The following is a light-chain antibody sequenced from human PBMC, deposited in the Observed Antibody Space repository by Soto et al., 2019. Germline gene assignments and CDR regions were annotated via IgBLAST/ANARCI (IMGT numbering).Light chain of an antibody. J-gene: IGKJ1*01. CDR3: QQYNNWPPWT. V-gene: IGKV3-15*01. Sequence: EIVLTQSPVTLALSAVERATLSCMASQSVSNNYLAWYQQKPGQAPRLLIYGASTRATGIPARFSGSGSGTEFTLTISSRQSEDFAVYYCQQYNNWPPWTFGQGTKVDIK. CDR1: QSVSNN. CDR2: GAS.